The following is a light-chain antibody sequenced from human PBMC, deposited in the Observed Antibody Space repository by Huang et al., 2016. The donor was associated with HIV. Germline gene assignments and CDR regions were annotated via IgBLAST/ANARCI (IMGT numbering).Light chain of an antibody. J-gene: IGKJ1*01. Sequence: EIVLKQSPAPLYLSPGERATPSCRASQSVSSDLAWYQQKPGQAPRLLIYDTSSRATGLPARFSGSGSGTDFTLTISSLEPEDFAVYYCQQRSNWPPWTFGQGTKVEIK. CDR1: QSVSSD. CDR3: QQRSNWPPWT. CDR2: DTS. V-gene: IGKV3-11*01.